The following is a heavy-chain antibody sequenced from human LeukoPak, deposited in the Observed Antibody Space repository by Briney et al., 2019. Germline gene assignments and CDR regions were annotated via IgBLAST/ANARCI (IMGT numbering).Heavy chain of an antibody. CDR3: ARFQNLVVVPAAMVDYYFDY. CDR2: ISAYNGNT. V-gene: IGHV1-18*01. CDR1: GYTFTSYG. Sequence: ASVKVSCEASGYTFTSYGISWVRQAPGQGLEWMGWISAYNGNTNYAQKLQGRVTMTTDTSTSTAYMELRSLRSDDTAVYYCARFQNLVVVPAAMVDYYFDYWGQGTLVTVSS. D-gene: IGHD2-2*01. J-gene: IGHJ4*02.